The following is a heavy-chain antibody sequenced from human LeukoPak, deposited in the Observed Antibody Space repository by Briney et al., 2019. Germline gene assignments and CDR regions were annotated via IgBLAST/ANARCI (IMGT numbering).Heavy chain of an antibody. Sequence: GRSLRLSCAASGFTFSSYSMNWVRQAPGKGLEWVSSISSSSSYIYYADSMKGRFTISRDNAKNSLYLQMNSLRAEDTAVYYCARGTRRDGYNRWGQGTLVTVSS. D-gene: IGHD5-24*01. V-gene: IGHV3-21*01. J-gene: IGHJ4*02. CDR3: ARGTRRDGYNR. CDR2: ISSSSSYI. CDR1: GFTFSSYS.